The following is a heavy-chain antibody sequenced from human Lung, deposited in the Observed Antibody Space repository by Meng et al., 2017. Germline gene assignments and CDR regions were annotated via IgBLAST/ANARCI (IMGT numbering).Heavy chain of an antibody. CDR2: TYYRSKWYN. V-gene: IGHV6-1*01. J-gene: IGHJ4*02. CDR3: ARSQQWLDS. CDR1: GNSVSSNSAA. Sequence: QVHLQQSGPGLVKSSKTLSLTFAISGNSVSSNSAAWNCIRQSPSRGLEWLGRTYYRSKWYNGYAVSVRSRITINPDTSKNQFSLQLNSVTPEDTAVYYCARSQQWLDSWGQGTLVTVSS. D-gene: IGHD6-19*01.